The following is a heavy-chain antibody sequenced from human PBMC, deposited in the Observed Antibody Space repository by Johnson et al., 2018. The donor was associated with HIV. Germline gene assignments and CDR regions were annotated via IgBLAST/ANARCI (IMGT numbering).Heavy chain of an antibody. D-gene: IGHD4-17*01. Sequence: QVQLVESGGGVVQRGRSLRLSCAASRFTLSTYAMHWVRQAPGKGLEWVAVIWYDGSNKYYADSVKGRFTISRDNSKNTLYLQMNSLRAEDTAVYYCARGGYGEVFDIWGQGTMVTVSS. CDR3: ARGGYGEVFDI. CDR2: IWYDGSNK. V-gene: IGHV3-30*04. CDR1: RFTLSTYA. J-gene: IGHJ3*02.